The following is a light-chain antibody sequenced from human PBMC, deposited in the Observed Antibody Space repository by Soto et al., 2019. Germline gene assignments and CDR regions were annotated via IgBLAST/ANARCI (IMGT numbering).Light chain of an antibody. Sequence: EGVLTQYPPNPAMAPGEMTTLSXRASQXVSSKYLACYQQQTGQAPRLLLYGASDRATGIPDRFSGSGSATDFTLPINRLEPEDFAVYYCQQYGSSSSWTFGQGTKVDIK. CDR1: QXVSSKY. V-gene: IGKV3-20*01. J-gene: IGKJ1*01. CDR3: QQYGSSSSWT. CDR2: GAS.